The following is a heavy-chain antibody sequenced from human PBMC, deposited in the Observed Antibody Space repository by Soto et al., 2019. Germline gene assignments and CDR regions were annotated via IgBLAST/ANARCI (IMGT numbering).Heavy chain of an antibody. V-gene: IGHV4-39*07. CDR2: LFYSGST. CDR1: GGSISSSSYY. D-gene: IGHD3-22*01. CDR3: ARDTGHDEDSSGYQVFGMDV. J-gene: IGHJ6*02. Sequence: SETLSLTCTVSGGSISSSSYYWGWIRQPPGKGLEWIGSLFYSGSTYYNPSLKSRVTISVDTSKNQFSLKLSSVTAADTAVYYCARDTGHDEDSSGYQVFGMDVWGQGTTVTVSS.